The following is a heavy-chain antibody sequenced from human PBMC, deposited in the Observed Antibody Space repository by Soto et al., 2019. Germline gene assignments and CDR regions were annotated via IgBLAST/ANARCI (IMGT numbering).Heavy chain of an antibody. V-gene: IGHV3-64D*06. CDR1: GFTFSYYT. D-gene: IGHD3-9*01. Sequence: GGSLRRSCSASGFTFSYYTVHWVRQSPERGLEYVSAVSNNASDTYYADSVRGRFTISRDNSKNTLYLQMSNLTVEDTAVYYCVKEVGPCCDWSYYFDYWGQGTVVTVSS. J-gene: IGHJ4*02. CDR2: VSNNASDT. CDR3: VKEVGPCCDWSYYFDY.